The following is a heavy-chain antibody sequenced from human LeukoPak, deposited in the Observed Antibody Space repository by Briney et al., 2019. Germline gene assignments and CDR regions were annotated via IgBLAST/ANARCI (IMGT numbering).Heavy chain of an antibody. Sequence: SETLSLTCAVSGGSISSGGYCWSWIRQPPGKGLEWIGYIYRSGSTYYNPSLKSRVTISVDRSKNQFSLKLSSVTAADTAVYYCARGPGGGYYYGMDVWGKGTTVTVSS. V-gene: IGHV4-30-2*01. J-gene: IGHJ6*04. D-gene: IGHD1-1*01. CDR2: IYRSGST. CDR3: ARGPGGGYYYGMDV. CDR1: GGSISSGGYC.